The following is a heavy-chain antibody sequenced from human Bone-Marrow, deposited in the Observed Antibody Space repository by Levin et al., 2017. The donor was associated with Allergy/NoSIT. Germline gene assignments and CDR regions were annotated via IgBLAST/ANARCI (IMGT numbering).Heavy chain of an antibody. J-gene: IGHJ4*02. Sequence: GGSLRLSCTASGFTFGDYAVSWFRQAPGQGLEWVGFIRSKAFGATTEYAASVNGRFSISRDDSNSMAYLQMNSLKIEDTAIYYCIRDPTPGRLIFGAPVWGQGTLVTVSS. D-gene: IGHD3/OR15-3a*01. CDR3: IRDPTPGRLIFGAPV. CDR1: GFTFGDYA. CDR2: IRSKAFGATT. V-gene: IGHV3-49*03.